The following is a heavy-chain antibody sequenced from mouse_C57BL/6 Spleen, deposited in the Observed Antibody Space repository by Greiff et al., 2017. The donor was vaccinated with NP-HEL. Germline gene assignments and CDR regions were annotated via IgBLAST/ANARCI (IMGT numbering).Heavy chain of an antibody. V-gene: IGHV3-6*01. CDR2: ISYDGSN. J-gene: IGHJ4*01. CDR1: GYSITSGYY. D-gene: IGHD2-1*01. Sequence: VQLKESGPGLVKPSQSLSLTCSVTGYSITSGYYWNWIRQFPGNKLEWMGYISYDGSNNYNPSLKNRISITRDTSKNQFFLKLNSVTTEDTATYYCARNYGKYYYAMDYWGQGTSVTVSS. CDR3: ARNYGKYYYAMDY.